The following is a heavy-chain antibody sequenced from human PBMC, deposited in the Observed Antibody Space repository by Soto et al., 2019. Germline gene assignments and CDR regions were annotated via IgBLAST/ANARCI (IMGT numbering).Heavy chain of an antibody. V-gene: IGHV3-23*01. CDR2: VSIGGST. J-gene: IGHJ4*02. CDR1: GFTFSSYA. CDR3: AKRRGAGGHFDY. D-gene: IGHD2-15*01. Sequence: DVQLLESGGGLVQPGGSLRLSCAASGFTFSSYAMGWVRQGPGKGLEWVAVVSIGGSTNYADYVRGRFTISRDNSKNTLSLQMTSLTAEDTAVYFCAKRRGAGGHFDYWGQGALVTVSS.